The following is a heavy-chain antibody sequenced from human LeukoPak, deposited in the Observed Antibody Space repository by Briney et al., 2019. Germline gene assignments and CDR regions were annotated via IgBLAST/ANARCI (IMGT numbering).Heavy chain of an antibody. CDR3: ARVAAAGSYYYYGMDV. J-gene: IGHJ6*02. Sequence: GGSLRLSCAASGFTVSSNYMSWVRQAPGKGLEWVSVIYSGGSTYYADSVKGRFTISRDNSKNTLYLLMNSLRAEDTAVYYCARVAAAGSYYYYGMDVWGQGTTVTVSS. CDR2: IYSGGST. CDR1: GFTVSSNY. V-gene: IGHV3-66*01. D-gene: IGHD6-13*01.